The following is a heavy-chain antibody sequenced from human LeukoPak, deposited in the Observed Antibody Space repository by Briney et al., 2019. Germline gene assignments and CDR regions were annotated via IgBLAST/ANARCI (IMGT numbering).Heavy chain of an antibody. D-gene: IGHD2-2*01. CDR2: INPKNGGT. CDR1: RNIFTGYF. Sequence: ASVNVSCKASRNIFTGYFIHWVRQAPGQGLEWMGWINPKNGGTNPAEKFQGRVTMTRDTSLSTAFMELTGLTSDDTAVYFCAREPPYTGHCDITTCDVSRFDLWGQGTLVTVSS. J-gene: IGHJ4*02. V-gene: IGHV1-2*02. CDR3: AREPPYTGHCDITTCDVSRFDL.